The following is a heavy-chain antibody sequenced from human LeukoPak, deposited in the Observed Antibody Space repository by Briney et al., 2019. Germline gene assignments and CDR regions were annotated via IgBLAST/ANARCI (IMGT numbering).Heavy chain of an antibody. D-gene: IGHD1-26*01. CDR1: GFTFSSYS. Sequence: PGGSLRLSCAASGFTFSSYSMNWVRQAPGKGLEWVSAISGSGGSTYYADSVKGRFTISRDNSKNTLYLQMNSLRAEDTAVYYCAKADSGSYYIQLDYWGQGTLVTVSS. V-gene: IGHV3-23*01. CDR3: AKADSGSYYIQLDY. J-gene: IGHJ4*02. CDR2: ISGSGGST.